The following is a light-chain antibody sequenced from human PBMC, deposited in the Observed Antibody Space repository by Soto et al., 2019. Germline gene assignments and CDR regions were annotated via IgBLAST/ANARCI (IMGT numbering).Light chain of an antibody. V-gene: IGKV1-5*01. CDR3: QQYTNFPLT. J-gene: IGKJ4*01. CDR2: EAS. CDR1: QSISSW. Sequence: DIQMTQSPSTLSASVGDRVTITCRASQSISSWLAWYQQKPGKAPKLLIHEASRLESGVPSRFSGSESGTEFTLPISGLHPEDFATYYCQQYTNFPLTFGGGTRVEIK.